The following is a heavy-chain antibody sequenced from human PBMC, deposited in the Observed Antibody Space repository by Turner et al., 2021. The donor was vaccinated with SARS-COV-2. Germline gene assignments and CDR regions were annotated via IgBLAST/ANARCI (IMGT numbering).Heavy chain of an antibody. CDR2: ISRRSSYI. V-gene: IGHV3-21*01. J-gene: IGHJ6*02. CDR1: GLTLSSSS. Sequence: EVKVVESGGGLVKLGGSLRHSCAAPGLTLSSSSMNWVRQAPGKGLEWVSTISRRSSYIYYADSGKGRFTISRDNVKNSLYLQMNSLRAEDTSVYYCARDYYDFLSGYYSYQYGMDVWGQGTAVTVSS. D-gene: IGHD3-3*01. CDR3: ARDYYDFLSGYYSYQYGMDV.